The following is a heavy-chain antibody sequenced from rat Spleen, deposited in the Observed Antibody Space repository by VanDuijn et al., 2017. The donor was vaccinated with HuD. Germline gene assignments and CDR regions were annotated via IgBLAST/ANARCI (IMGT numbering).Heavy chain of an antibody. CDR2: ISYDGSST. CDR1: GFSLSNYG. Sequence: VQLKESGPGLVKPSLTLSLTCTVSGFSLSNYGMAWVRQAPTKGLEWVAAISYDGSSTYYRDSVKGRFTISRDNAKSTLYLQMDSRRSEDTATYYCATHGGGYGWFAYWGQGTLVTVSS. V-gene: IGHV5-29*01. CDR3: ATHGGGYGWFAY. D-gene: IGHD1-11*01. J-gene: IGHJ3*01.